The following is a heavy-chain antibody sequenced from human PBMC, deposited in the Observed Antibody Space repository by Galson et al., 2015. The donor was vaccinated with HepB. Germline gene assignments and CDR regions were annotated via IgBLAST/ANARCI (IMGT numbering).Heavy chain of an antibody. CDR1: GYTFTAFW. D-gene: IGHD5/OR15-5a*01. Sequence: QSGAEVKKPGESLRISCKASGYTFTAFWITWVRQTPGKGLEWMGRIDPSDPYTDYSPSFRGHVTFSADKSITTAYLQWSSLKLTSVTAADTAMYYCARIDECLNGCCHFDFWGQGALVTVSS. CDR2: IDPSDPYT. J-gene: IGHJ4*02. V-gene: IGHV5-10-1*01. CDR3: ARIDECLNGCCHFDF.